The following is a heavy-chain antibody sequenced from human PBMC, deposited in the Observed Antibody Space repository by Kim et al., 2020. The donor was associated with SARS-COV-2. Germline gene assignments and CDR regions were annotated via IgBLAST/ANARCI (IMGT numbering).Heavy chain of an antibody. CDR2: IYSSGIT. J-gene: IGHJ4*02. CDR3: ARANTPLLFDY. V-gene: IGHV4-4*07. D-gene: IGHD2-15*01. CDR1: GGSINGYY. Sequence: SETLSLTCTVSGGSINGYYWSWIRQPAGKGLEWIGRIYSSGITNYNPSLKSRVTLSVDMSNNQVSLKLASVTAADTAVYYCARANTPLLFDYWGPGSLVTVSS.